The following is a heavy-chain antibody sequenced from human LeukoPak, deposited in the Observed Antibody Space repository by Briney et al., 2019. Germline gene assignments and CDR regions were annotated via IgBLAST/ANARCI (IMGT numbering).Heavy chain of an antibody. D-gene: IGHD4-11*01. CDR1: GYTFTGYY. V-gene: IGHV1-2*06. CDR3: AREQSYYYGMDV. J-gene: IGHJ6*02. Sequence: ASVKVFCKASGYTFTGYYMHWVRQAPGQGLEWMGRINPNSGGTNYAQKFQGRVTMTRDTSISTAYMELSRLRSDDTAVYYCAREQSYYYGMDVWGQGTTVTVS. CDR2: INPNSGGT.